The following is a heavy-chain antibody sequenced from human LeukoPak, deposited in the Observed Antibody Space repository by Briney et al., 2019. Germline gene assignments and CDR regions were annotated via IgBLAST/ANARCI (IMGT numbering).Heavy chain of an antibody. CDR3: ARDRVATIDGYGMDV. V-gene: IGHV1-69*04. D-gene: IGHD5-12*01. CDR1: GGTFSSYA. J-gene: IGHJ6*02. Sequence: SVKVSCKASGGTFSSYAISWVRQAPGQGLEWMGRIIPILGIANYAQKFQGRVTITADKSTSTAYMELSSLRSEDTAVYYCARDRVATIDGYGMDVWGQGTTVTVS. CDR2: IIPILGIA.